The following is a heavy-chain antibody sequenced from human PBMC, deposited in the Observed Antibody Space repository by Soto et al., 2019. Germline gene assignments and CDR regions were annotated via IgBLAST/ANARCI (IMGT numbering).Heavy chain of an antibody. J-gene: IGHJ4*02. CDR1: GGSISVYY. CDR2: VYDNGRP. V-gene: IGHV4-59*01. D-gene: IGHD3-9*01. Sequence: SETLSLTCTISGGSISVYYWSWIRQSPRQGLEWIGYVYDNGRPYYSPSLKSRVTIPADTSKNQISLKLTSATAADTAVYYCARGVGSSPPRYWGRGTLVTVSS. CDR3: ARGVGSSPPRY.